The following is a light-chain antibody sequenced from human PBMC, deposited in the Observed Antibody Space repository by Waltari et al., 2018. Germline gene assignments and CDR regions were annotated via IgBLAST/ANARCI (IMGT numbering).Light chain of an antibody. CDR3: CSYAGGTTYV. CDR2: EVS. CDR1: SSDVGNYNV. Sequence: QPALTQPASVSGSPGQSITLSCTGTSSDVGNYNVVSWYQQYPDKAPKFIIYEVSEGPSGVSNRFSGSKSGNTASLTISGLQAEDEADYYGCSYAGGTTYVFGTGTKVTVL. J-gene: IGLJ1*01. V-gene: IGLV2-23*02.